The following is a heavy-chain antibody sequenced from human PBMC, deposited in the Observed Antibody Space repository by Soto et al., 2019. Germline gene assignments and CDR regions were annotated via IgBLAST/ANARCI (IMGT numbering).Heavy chain of an antibody. J-gene: IGHJ6*02. V-gene: IGHV4-34*01. Sequence: SETLSLTCAVYGGSFSGYYWSWIRQPPGKGLEWIGEINHSGSTNYNPSLKSRVTISVDTSKNQFSLKLSSVTAADTAVYYCARGSGIAVAGTGYYYYGMGVWGQGTTVTVSS. CDR3: ARGSGIAVAGTGYYYYGMGV. D-gene: IGHD6-19*01. CDR1: GGSFSGYY. CDR2: INHSGST.